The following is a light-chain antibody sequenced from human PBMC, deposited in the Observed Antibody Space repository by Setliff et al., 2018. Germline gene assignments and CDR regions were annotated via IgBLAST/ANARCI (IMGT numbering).Light chain of an antibody. CDR2: AVS. J-gene: IGLJ1*01. CDR3: NAYSADTTYV. V-gene: IGLV2-14*03. Sequence: ALTQPAAVSGSPGQSITTACSGTGRDVGSYDLVSWYQQHPGKAPKLIIYAVSDRPSGVSHRFSGSKSGNTAYLTISGLRTEDEADYYCNAYSADTTYVFGSGTKATV. CDR1: GRDVGSYDL.